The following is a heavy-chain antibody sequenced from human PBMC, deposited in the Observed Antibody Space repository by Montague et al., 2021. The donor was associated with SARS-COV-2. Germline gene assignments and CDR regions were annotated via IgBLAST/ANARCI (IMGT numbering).Heavy chain of an antibody. J-gene: IGHJ6*02. D-gene: IGHD1-1*01. Sequence: CAISGDSVAGHRATWDELTQAPSTRLEWLGRPYCRSKWYNDYAVSVRGRVTINPDTSKNQFSLQLNSVTPEDTAIWYCTSGREGNYNVMDVWGQGTTVTVSS. CDR2: PYCRSKWYN. CDR3: TSGREGNYNVMDV. V-gene: IGHV6-1*01. CDR1: GDSVAGHRAT.